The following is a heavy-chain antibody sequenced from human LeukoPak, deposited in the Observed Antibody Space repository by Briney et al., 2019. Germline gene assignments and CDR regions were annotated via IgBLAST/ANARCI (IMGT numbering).Heavy chain of an antibody. J-gene: IGHJ3*02. Sequence: RGSLRLSCAASGFTFSSYSMNWVRQAPGKGLEWVSYISSSSSTIYYADSVKGRFTIFRDNDKNTMYLQMNSLRAEDTAVYYCAKMAERERRPGIAFDIWGQGTMVTVSS. CDR2: ISSSSSTI. CDR1: GFTFSSYS. CDR3: AKMAERERRPGIAFDI. D-gene: IGHD1-26*01. V-gene: IGHV3-48*01.